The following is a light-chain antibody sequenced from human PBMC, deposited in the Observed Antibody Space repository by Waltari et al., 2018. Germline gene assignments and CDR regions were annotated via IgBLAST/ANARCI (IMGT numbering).Light chain of an antibody. J-gene: IGLJ2*01. CDR2: DVS. CDR1: SSDGGGYNY. CDR3: SSYISSSTLEL. V-gene: IGLV2-14*03. Sequence: QSALTQAASVSGSPGQSITISCTGSSSDGGGYNYVSWYQQHPGKAPKLIIYDVSNRPSGFSPRFSGSKSGNTASLTISGLQAEDEADYYCSSYISSSTLELFGGGTSLTVL.